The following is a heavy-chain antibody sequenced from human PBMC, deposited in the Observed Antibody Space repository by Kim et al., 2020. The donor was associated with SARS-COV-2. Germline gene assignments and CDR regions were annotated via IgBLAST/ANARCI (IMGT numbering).Heavy chain of an antibody. Sequence: SETLSLTCTVSGGSISSYYWSWIRQPPGKGLEWIGYIYYSGSTNYNPSLKSRVTISVDTSKNQFSLKLSSVTAADTAVYYCASTGITMVRGVTHYYYYGMDVWGQGTTVTVSS. CDR2: IYYSGST. D-gene: IGHD3-10*01. V-gene: IGHV4-59*13. CDR3: ASTGITMVRGVTHYYYYGMDV. CDR1: GGSISSYY. J-gene: IGHJ6*02.